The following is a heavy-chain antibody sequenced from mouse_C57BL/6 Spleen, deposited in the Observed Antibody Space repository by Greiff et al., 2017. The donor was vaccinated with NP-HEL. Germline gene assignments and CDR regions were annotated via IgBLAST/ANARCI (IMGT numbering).Heavy chain of an antibody. D-gene: IGHD1-1*01. CDR1: GFTFSSYG. J-gene: IGHJ1*03. CDR2: ISSGGSYT. V-gene: IGHV5-6*02. CDR3: ARHGTTVVAKGYFDV. Sequence: EVKLEESGGDLVKPGGSLKLSCAASGFTFSSYGMSWVRQTPDKRLEWVATISSGGSYTYYPDSVKGRFTISRDNAKNTLYLQMSSLKSEDTAMYYCARHGTTVVAKGYFDVWGTGTTVTVSS.